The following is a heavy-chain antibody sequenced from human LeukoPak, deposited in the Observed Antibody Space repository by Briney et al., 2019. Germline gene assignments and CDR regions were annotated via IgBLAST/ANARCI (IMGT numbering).Heavy chain of an antibody. CDR2: NT. V-gene: IGHV4-39*01. D-gene: IGHD4-17*01. CDR3: ARFGLSTVTTLGAFDI. Sequence: KPSETLSLICTVSGASISSNTYFWGWIRQPPGRGLEWIGSNTYYNPSLKGRVTISLDTSKNQFSLKVTSLTAADTAVYYCARFGLSTVTTLGAFDIWGQGTMVTVSS. CDR1: GASISSNTYF. J-gene: IGHJ3*02.